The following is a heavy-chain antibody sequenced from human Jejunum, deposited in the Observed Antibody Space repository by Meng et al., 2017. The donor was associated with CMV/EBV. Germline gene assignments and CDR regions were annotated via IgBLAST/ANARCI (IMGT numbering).Heavy chain of an antibody. CDR3: VRDPSPLGWFDP. D-gene: IGHD3-10*01. Sequence: TVSGGSISTYYLNWIRQPPGMGMEWIGYTQYNGRFNYNASLRNRVTISLDTSRKQLSLKLTSVTAADTAVYYCVRDPSPLGWFDPWGQGILVTVSS. V-gene: IGHV4-59*01. J-gene: IGHJ5*02. CDR1: GGSISTYY. CDR2: TQYNGRF.